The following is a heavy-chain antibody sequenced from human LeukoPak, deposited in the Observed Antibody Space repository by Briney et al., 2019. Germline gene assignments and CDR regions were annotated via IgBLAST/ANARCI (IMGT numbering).Heavy chain of an antibody. CDR1: GFIFTTSA. Sequence: PGGSLRLSCAASGFIFTTSAFSWVRQAPGKGLEWVSFISSGGGSTSHSDSVRGRFTISRDNSNNTVSLYMHSLRAEDTAIYYCAKERRSSMDVWGNGTTVTVSS. D-gene: IGHD6-6*01. CDR3: AKERRSSMDV. V-gene: IGHV3-23*01. J-gene: IGHJ6*03. CDR2: ISSGGGST.